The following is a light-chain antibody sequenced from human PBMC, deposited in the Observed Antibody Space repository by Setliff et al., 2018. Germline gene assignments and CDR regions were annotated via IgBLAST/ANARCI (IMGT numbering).Light chain of an antibody. CDR1: SSDVGGYNY. J-gene: IGLJ1*01. V-gene: IGLV2-8*01. CDR3: SSYAGSNNFPYV. Sequence: QSVLAQHPSASGSPGQSVTISCTGTSSDVGGYNYVSWYQQHPGKAPKLMIYEVSKRPSGVPDRFSGSKSGNTASLTVSGLQAEDEADYYCSSYAGSNNFPYVFGTGTRSPS. CDR2: EVS.